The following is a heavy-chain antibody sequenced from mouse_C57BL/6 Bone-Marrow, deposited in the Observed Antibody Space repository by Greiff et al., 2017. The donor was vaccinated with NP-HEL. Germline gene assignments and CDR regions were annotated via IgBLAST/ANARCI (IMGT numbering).Heavy chain of an antibody. CDR1: GFNIKDYY. CDR2: IDPEDGDT. V-gene: IGHV14-1*01. Sequence: VQLQQSGAELVRPGASVKLSCTASGFNIKDYYMHWVKQRPEQGLEWIGRIDPEDGDTDYAPKFQGKATMTADTSSNTAYLQLSILTSEDTAVYYCTFYGSSYGRFAYWGQGTLVTVSA. J-gene: IGHJ3*01. D-gene: IGHD1-1*01. CDR3: TFYGSSYGRFAY.